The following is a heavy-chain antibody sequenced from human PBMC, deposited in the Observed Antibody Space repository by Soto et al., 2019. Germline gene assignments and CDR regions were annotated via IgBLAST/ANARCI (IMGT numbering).Heavy chain of an antibody. CDR2: LFYSGRT. V-gene: IGHV4-39*07. J-gene: IGHJ4*02. Sequence: QLQLQESGPGLVKPSETLSLTCSVSGDSISTSNYYWGWIRQPPGKVLEWSGYLFYSGRTYYNLSLKRRVSISVDTSKNEFSLKLTSITAADTAIYFCARRGGGDYLFDSWGQGILVSVSS. D-gene: IGHD4-17*01. CDR3: ARRGGGDYLFDS. CDR1: GDSISTSNYY.